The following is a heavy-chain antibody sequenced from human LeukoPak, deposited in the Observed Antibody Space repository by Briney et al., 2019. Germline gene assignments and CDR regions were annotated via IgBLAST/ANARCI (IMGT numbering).Heavy chain of an antibody. V-gene: IGHV1-2*06. CDR1: GYTFTGYY. D-gene: IGHD1-26*01. Sequence: GASVKVSCKASGYTFTGYYMHWVRQAPGQGLEWMGRINPNSGGTNYAQKFQGRVTMTRDTSISTAYMELSRLRSDDAAVYYCARAKVGATPFDYWGQGTLVTVSS. CDR3: ARAKVGATPFDY. J-gene: IGHJ4*02. CDR2: INPNSGGT.